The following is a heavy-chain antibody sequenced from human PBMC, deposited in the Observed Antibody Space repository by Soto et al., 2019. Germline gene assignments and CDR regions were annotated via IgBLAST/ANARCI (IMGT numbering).Heavy chain of an antibody. CDR1: GGSISSYY. V-gene: IGHV4-59*08. D-gene: IGHD1-26*01. CDR3: ARRWGRTFDY. CDR2: IYYSGST. Sequence: QVQLQESGPGLVKPSETLSLTCTVSGGSISSYYWSWIRQPPGKGLECIGYIYYSGSTNYNPSLKSRVTISVDTSKNQFSLKLSSVTAADTAVYYCARRWGRTFDYWGQGTLVNVSS. J-gene: IGHJ4*02.